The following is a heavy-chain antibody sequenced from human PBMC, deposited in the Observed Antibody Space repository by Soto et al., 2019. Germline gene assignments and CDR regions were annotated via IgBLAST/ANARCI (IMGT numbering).Heavy chain of an antibody. J-gene: IGHJ4*02. D-gene: IGHD6-6*01. CDR1: GYTSTRYD. V-gene: IGHV1-8*01. Sequence: GASVKVSCEASGYTSTRYDINWVRQATGQGLEWMGWMNPNSGNTGYAQKFQGRVTMTRNTSISTAYMELSSLRSEDTAVYYCARGPGAARPIDYWGQGTLVTVSS. CDR3: ARGPGAARPIDY. CDR2: MNPNSGNT.